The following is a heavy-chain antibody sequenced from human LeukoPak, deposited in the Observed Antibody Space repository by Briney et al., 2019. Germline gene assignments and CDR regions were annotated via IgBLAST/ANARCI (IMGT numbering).Heavy chain of an antibody. D-gene: IGHD6-19*01. CDR1: GYTFTGYY. V-gene: IGHV1-2*02. CDR3: ARVLAVAGTYNWFDP. CDR2: INPNSGGT. J-gene: IGHJ5*02. Sequence: ASVKVSCKASGYTFTGYYMHWVRQAPGQGLERMGWINPNSGGTNYAQKFQGRVTMTRDTSISTAYMELSRLRSDDTAVYYCARVLAVAGTYNWFDPWGQGTLVTVSS.